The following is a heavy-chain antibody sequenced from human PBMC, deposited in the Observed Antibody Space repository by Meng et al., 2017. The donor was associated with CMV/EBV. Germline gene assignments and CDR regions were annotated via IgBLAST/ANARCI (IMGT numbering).Heavy chain of an antibody. CDR3: AREVIVVVPVNYYYYYGMDV. D-gene: IGHD2-2*01. CDR1: GFTFSSYW. Sequence: GESLKISCAASGFTFSSYWMSWVRQAPGKGLEWVANIKQDGSEKYYVDSVKGRFTISRDNAKNSLYLQMNSLRAEDTAVYYCAREVIVVVPVNYYYYYGMDVWGQGTTVTVS. J-gene: IGHJ6*02. CDR2: IKQDGSEK. V-gene: IGHV3-7*01.